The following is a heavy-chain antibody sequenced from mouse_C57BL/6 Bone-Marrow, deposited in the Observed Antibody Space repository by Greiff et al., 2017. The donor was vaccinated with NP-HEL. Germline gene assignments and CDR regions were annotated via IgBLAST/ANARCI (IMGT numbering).Heavy chain of an antibody. CDR2: ISYDGSN. Sequence: EVHLVESGPGLVKPSQSLSLTCSVTGYSITSGYYWNWIRQFPGNKLEWMGYISYDGSNNYNPSLKNRISITRDTSKNQFFLKLNSVTTEDTATYYCARKGGYLYAMDYWGQGTSVTVSS. CDR3: ARKGGYLYAMDY. J-gene: IGHJ4*01. CDR1: GYSITSGYY. D-gene: IGHD2-2*01. V-gene: IGHV3-6*01.